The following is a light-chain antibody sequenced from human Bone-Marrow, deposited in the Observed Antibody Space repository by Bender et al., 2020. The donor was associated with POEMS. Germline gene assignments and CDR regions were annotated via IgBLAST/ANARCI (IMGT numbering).Light chain of an antibody. CDR3: CSYAGSSTSVV. J-gene: IGLJ2*01. Sequence: QSALTQPRSVSGSPGQSVTISCTGTSSDVGGYKYVSWYQQHPGKAPKLMLYDVSNRPSGVSNRFSGSKSGNTASLTISGLQAEDEADYYCCSYAGSSTSVVFGGGTKLTVL. V-gene: IGLV2-11*01. CDR2: DVS. CDR1: SSDVGGYKY.